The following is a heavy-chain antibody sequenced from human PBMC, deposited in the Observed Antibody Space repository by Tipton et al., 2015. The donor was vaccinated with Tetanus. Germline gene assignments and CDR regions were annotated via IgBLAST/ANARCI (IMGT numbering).Heavy chain of an antibody. CDR3: ARGPSVAYCSGGSCPVWFDP. Sequence: LSLTCTVSGGSISSYFWSWIRQPPGKGLEWIGYIYYSGSTNYNPSLKSRVTISVDTSKNQFSLKLSSVTAADTAVYYCARGPSVAYCSGGSCPVWFDPWGQGTLVTVSS. V-gene: IGHV4-59*12. J-gene: IGHJ5*02. CDR1: GGSISSYF. D-gene: IGHD2-15*01. CDR2: IYYSGST.